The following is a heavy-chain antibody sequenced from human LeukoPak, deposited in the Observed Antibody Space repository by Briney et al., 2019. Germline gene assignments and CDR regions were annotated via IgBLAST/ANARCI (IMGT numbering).Heavy chain of an antibody. CDR3: ARGQGAFDF. CDR1: GFTFNTYT. D-gene: IGHD3-16*01. J-gene: IGHJ4*02. CDR2: ISTGSNYI. V-gene: IGHV3-21*01. Sequence: GGSLRLSCAASGFTFNTYTFNWVRQAPGKGLEWVSSISTGSNYIYYADSVEGRFTISRDNTKNSLYLQMNSLRAEDTAVYYCARGQGAFDFWGQGTLVTVSS.